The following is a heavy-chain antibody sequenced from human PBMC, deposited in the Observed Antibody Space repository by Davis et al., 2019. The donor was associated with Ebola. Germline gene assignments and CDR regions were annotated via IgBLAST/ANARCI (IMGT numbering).Heavy chain of an antibody. CDR2: ISHTGST. D-gene: IGHD1-14*01. J-gene: IGHJ5*02. Sequence: SQTLSLTCAINGGSFSSYYWSWIRQTAGRGLEWIGEISHTGSTTYSPSLKGRVTISVDTSKNQFSLKLSSVTAADTAVYYCAPIPGTWFDPWGQGTLATVSS. CDR3: APIPGTWFDP. V-gene: IGHV4-34*01. CDR1: GGSFSSYY.